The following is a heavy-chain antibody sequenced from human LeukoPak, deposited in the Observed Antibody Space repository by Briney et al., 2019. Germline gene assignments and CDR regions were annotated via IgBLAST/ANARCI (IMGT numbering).Heavy chain of an antibody. CDR1: GFTFSSYV. V-gene: IGHV3-30*04. Sequence: GGSLRLSCAASGFTFSSYVMHWVRQAPGKGLEWVAIISYDGSNEYYADSVKGRFTISRDNAKNSLYLQMSSLRAEDTAVYYCTRVEETATTAAIIRKYSYYYYYMDVWGKGNTVTVSS. CDR3: TRVEETATTAAIIRKYSYYYYYMDV. CDR2: ISYDGSNE. D-gene: IGHD4-11*01. J-gene: IGHJ6*03.